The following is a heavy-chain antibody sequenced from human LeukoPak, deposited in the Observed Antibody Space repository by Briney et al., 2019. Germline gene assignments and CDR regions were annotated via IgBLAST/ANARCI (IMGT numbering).Heavy chain of an antibody. V-gene: IGHV3-49*03. J-gene: IGHJ4*02. Sequence: GGSLRLSCTASGFTFGDYAMSWFRQAPGKGLEWVGFIRSKAYGGTTEYAASVKGRFTISRDDSKSIAYLQMNSLKTEDTAVYYCTRKSYDSSGYHSLFDYWGQGTLVTVSS. CDR2: IRSKAYGGTT. D-gene: IGHD3-22*01. CDR1: GFTFGDYA. CDR3: TRKSYDSSGYHSLFDY.